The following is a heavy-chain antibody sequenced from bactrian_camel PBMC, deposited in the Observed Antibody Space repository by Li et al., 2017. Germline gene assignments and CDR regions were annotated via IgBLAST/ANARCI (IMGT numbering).Heavy chain of an antibody. J-gene: IGHJ4*01. CDR2: FDGIGRT. Sequence: HVQLVESGGGSVQAGGSLRLSCAASGYTYNSDCMGWFRQVPGKEREGVVSFDGIGRTEYADSVKDRFTISKDNAKSTLHLQMHSLKPEDTAMYYCVALRPSVCPLLTGDWPQAWLNWGQGTQVTVS. V-gene: IGHV3S53*01. D-gene: IGHD1*01. CDR3: VALRPSVCPLLTGDWPQAWLN. CDR1: GYTYNSDC.